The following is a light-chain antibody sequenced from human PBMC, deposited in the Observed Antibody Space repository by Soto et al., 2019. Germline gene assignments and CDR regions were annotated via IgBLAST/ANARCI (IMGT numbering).Light chain of an antibody. V-gene: IGKV3-11*01. CDR3: QQRSNWPPTWT. CDR1: QSVSTY. J-gene: IGKJ1*01. Sequence: EIVLTQSPPTLSLSPGERATLSCRASQSVSTYLAWYQQKPGQAPRLLIYDASTRATGNPARFSGSGSGTDFTLTISSLEPEDFAVYYCQQRSNWPPTWTFGQGTKVEIK. CDR2: DAS.